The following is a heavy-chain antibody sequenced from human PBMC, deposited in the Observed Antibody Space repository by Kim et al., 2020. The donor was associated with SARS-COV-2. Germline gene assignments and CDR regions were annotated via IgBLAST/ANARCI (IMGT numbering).Heavy chain of an antibody. CDR3: ARRRIEGGQEDVDY. J-gene: IGHJ4*02. V-gene: IGHV3-23*01. D-gene: IGHD3-16*01. Sequence: GGSLRLSCAASGFTFSTYDITWVRHGPGKGLEWVADIRGTGDSKYYADSVKGRFTISRDNSKNTLYLQMNSLRAEDTAVYYCARRRIEGGQEDVDYWGQG. CDR1: GFTFSTYD. CDR2: IRGTGDSK.